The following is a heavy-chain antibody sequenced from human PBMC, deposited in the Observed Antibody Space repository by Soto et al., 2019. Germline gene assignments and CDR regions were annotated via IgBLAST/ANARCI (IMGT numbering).Heavy chain of an antibody. CDR2: IDPSDSYT. CDR3: TWQESNRDY. CDR1: GYSFTSYW. J-gene: IGHJ4*02. Sequence: GESLKISCKGSGYSFTSYWISWVRRMPGKGLEWMGRIDPSDSYTNYSPSFQGHVTISADKSISTAYLQWSSLKASDTAMYYCTWQESNRDYWGQGTLVTVSS. V-gene: IGHV5-10-1*01.